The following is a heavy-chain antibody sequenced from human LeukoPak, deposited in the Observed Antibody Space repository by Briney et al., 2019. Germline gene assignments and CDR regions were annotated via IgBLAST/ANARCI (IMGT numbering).Heavy chain of an antibody. V-gene: IGHV3-23*01. J-gene: IGHJ4*02. Sequence: ETGGSLRLSCAAAGFTFSTYAMSWVRQAPGKVLEWVSGIGGSGGSTFYADSVKGRFTISREHSKNTLYVQMKSLRAEDTAVYYCAKPSVDTSMVDSHFDSWGQGTLVTVSS. D-gene: IGHD5-18*01. CDR3: AKPSVDTSMVDSHFDS. CDR1: GFTFSTYA. CDR2: IGGSGGST.